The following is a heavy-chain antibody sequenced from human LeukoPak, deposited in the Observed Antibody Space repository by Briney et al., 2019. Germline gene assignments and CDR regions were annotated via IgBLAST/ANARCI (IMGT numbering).Heavy chain of an antibody. CDR2: ISYDGSGQ. J-gene: IGHJ6*03. V-gene: IGHV3-30-3*01. Sequence: GGSLRLSCAASGFTFTSYAMHWVRQAPGKGLERVAVISYDGSGQYYADSVKGRFTISRDNSKNTLYLQMNSLRAEDTAVYYCARARDIVVVVAATDYRDVWGKGTTVTVS. D-gene: IGHD2-15*01. CDR3: ARARDIVVVVAATDYRDV. CDR1: GFTFTSYA.